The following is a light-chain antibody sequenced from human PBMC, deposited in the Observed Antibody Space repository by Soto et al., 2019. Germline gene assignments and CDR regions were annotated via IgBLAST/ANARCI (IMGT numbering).Light chain of an antibody. V-gene: IGKV3-15*01. J-gene: IGKJ1*01. Sequence: EIVMTQSPATLSVSPGERATLSCRASQSIGTNLAWYQQKPGQAPRLLIHGASTRATGIPARFSGSGSGTEFILTISSLQAEDFAIYYCQPYKYWRTFGQGTKV. CDR2: GAS. CDR1: QSIGTN. CDR3: QPYKYWRT.